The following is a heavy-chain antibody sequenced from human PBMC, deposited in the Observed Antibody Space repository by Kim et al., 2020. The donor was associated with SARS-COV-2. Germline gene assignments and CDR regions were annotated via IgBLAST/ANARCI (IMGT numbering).Heavy chain of an antibody. J-gene: IGHJ6*03. Sequence: GGSLRLSCAASGFTFSSYSMNWVRQAPGKGLEWVSSISSSSSYIYYADSVKGRFTISRDNAKNSLYLQMNSLRAEDTAVYYCARDFSGDYDDRHYYYYYMDVWGKGTTVTVSS. CDR1: GFTFSSYS. V-gene: IGHV3-21*01. CDR3: ARDFSGDYDDRHYYYYYMDV. D-gene: IGHD4-17*01. CDR2: ISSSSSYI.